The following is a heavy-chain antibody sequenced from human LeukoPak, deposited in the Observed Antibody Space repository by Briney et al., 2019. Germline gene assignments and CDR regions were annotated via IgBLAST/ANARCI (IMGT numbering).Heavy chain of an antibody. CDR2: ISGSGSSI. Sequence: GGSLRLSCVASDFTFSTYGMNWVRQAPGTGLEWVSSISGSGSSIHYKESVRGRFTISRDNSRNTLYLQMNSLRPEDTAIYYCASDRVFYGLDVWGQGTTVTVSS. CDR3: ASDRVFYGLDV. V-gene: IGHV3-21*01. J-gene: IGHJ6*02. CDR1: DFTFSTYG.